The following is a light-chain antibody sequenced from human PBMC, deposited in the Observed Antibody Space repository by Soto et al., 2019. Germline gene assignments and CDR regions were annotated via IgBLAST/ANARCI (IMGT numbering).Light chain of an antibody. V-gene: IGKV3-15*01. J-gene: IGKJ4*01. CDR1: QSVSSN. CDR2: GAS. CDR3: QQYNNWLSLT. Sequence: EIVVTQSPATLSVSPGERATLSCRASQSVSSNLAWYQQKPGQAPRLLIYGASTRATGIPARFSGSGSGTEFTLTISSLQSEDFAVYYCQQYNNWLSLTFGGGTKVDI.